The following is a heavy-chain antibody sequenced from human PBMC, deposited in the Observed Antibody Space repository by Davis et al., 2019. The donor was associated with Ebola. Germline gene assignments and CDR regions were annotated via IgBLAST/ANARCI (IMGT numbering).Heavy chain of an antibody. J-gene: IGHJ3*02. CDR3: TTPGGQDSGYDVFDI. V-gene: IGHV1-46*03. D-gene: IGHD5-12*01. CDR1: GYTFTNYY. Sequence: ASVKVSCKASGYTFTNYYMLWVRQAPGQGLEWMGMITPNDGRTIYAQKFQGRVTVTRDTSTTTVYMDLSSLRSEDTALYYCTTPGGQDSGYDVFDIWGQGTMVTVSS. CDR2: ITPNDGRT.